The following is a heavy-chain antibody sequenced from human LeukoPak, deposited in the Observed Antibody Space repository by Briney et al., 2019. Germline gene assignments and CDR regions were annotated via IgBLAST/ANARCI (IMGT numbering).Heavy chain of an antibody. Sequence: GGSLRLSCAASGFTFSAHGMHWVRQAPGKGLEWVAVLWYDGSNKYYADPVKGRFTISRDNPKNTLYLQMNSLRVEDTAVYYCAKRKGGHGSGSFDYWGQGTVVTVSS. D-gene: IGHD3-10*01. J-gene: IGHJ4*02. V-gene: IGHV3-33*06. CDR2: LWYDGSNK. CDR3: AKRKGGHGSGSFDY. CDR1: GFTFSAHG.